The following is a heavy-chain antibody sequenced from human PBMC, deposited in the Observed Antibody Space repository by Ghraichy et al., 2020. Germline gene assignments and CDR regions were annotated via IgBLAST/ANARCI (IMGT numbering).Heavy chain of an antibody. Sequence: GGSLRLSCAASGFTFSDYAMSWVRQAPGKGLEWVSSLTGSGERTFYADSVKGRFTISRDNSKNTLYLQMNSLRSEDTAVYHCAKGPQGYYDSGAHPYYFDYCGQGSLVTVSS. CDR1: GFTFSDYA. D-gene: IGHD3-22*01. CDR3: AKGPQGYYDSGAHPYYFDY. CDR2: LTGSGERT. V-gene: IGHV3-23*01. J-gene: IGHJ4*02.